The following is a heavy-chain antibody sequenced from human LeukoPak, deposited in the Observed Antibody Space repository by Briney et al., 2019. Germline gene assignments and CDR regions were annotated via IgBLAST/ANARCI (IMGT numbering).Heavy chain of an antibody. V-gene: IGHV3-30-3*01. CDR3: ARDRFYDSSGYPFLYYYYGMDV. J-gene: IGHJ6*02. CDR1: GFTFSSYA. CDR2: ISYDGSNK. D-gene: IGHD3-22*01. Sequence: GGSLRLSCAASGFTFSSYAMHWVRQAPGKGLEWVAVISYDGSNKYYADSVKGRFTTSRDNSKNTLYLQMNSLRAEDTAVYYCARDRFYDSSGYPFLYYYYGMDVWGQGTTVTVSS.